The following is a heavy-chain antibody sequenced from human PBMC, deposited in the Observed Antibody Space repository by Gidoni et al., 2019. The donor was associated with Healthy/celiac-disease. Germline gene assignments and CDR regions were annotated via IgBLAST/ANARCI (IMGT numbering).Heavy chain of an antibody. Sequence: EVQLVESGGGLVQPGGSLNLSCAASGFTFSVSAMHWVRQASGKGLEWVGRIRSKANSYATAYAASVKGRFTIYRDDSKNTAYLQMNSLKTEDTAVYYCTRPTYGDYVDNWFDPWGQGTLVTVSS. J-gene: IGHJ5*02. D-gene: IGHD4-17*01. CDR2: IRSKANSYAT. CDR1: GFTFSVSA. CDR3: TRPTYGDYVDNWFDP. V-gene: IGHV3-73*01.